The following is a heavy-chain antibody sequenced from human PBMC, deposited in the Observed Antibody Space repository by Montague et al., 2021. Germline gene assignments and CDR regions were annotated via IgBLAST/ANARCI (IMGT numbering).Heavy chain of an antibody. V-gene: IGHV4-31*03. Sequence: TLSLTCSVSGGSISSGGFYWSWIRQHQGKGPEWTGSIYDSGSTNYNPFLKSRLALSRDTSKNPVSLRLTSVTAAETAVYYCARSGGYCSGGRCDTFDYWGQGTLVTVSS. CDR2: IYDSGST. CDR1: GGSISSGGFY. J-gene: IGHJ4*02. D-gene: IGHD2-15*01. CDR3: ARSGGYCSGGRCDTFDY.